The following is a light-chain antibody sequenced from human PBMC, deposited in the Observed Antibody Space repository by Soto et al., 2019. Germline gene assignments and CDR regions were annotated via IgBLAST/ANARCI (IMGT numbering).Light chain of an antibody. J-gene: IGKJ1*01. V-gene: IGKV3-20*01. CDR2: GAS. CDR3: QQYGGSGT. Sequence: EIVLTQSPGTLSVSPGERATLSCRASQSVSNNYLAWYQQNPGQAPRLLIYGASNRATGNPDRFSGSGSGTDFTLIISRLQPEDFAVYYCQQYGGSGTFGLGTKVEIK. CDR1: QSVSNNY.